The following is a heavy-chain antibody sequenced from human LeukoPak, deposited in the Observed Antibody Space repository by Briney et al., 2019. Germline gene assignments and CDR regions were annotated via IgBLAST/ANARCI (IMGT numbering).Heavy chain of an antibody. V-gene: IGHV1-2*02. J-gene: IGHJ3*02. Sequence: ASVKVSCKASGYTFTGYYMHWVRQAPGQGLEWMGWINPNSGGTNYAQKFQGRVTMTRDTSISTAYMELSRLRSDDAAVYYCARGARGLIAEAAFDIWGQGTMVTVSS. CDR1: GYTFTGYY. CDR2: INPNSGGT. CDR3: ARGARGLIAEAAFDI. D-gene: IGHD6-13*01.